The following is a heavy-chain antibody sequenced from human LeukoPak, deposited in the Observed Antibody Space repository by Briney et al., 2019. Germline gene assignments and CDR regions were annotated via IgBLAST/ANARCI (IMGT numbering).Heavy chain of an antibody. V-gene: IGHV3-48*03. CDR1: GFTFSSYE. D-gene: IGHD3-22*01. Sequence: GGSLRLSCVASGFTFSSYEMNWVRQSPGRGLEWVAYISTSSSTQHYADSVKGRFTISRDNSKNSVYLQMNSLMPEDTALYYCARDYYDSSGYQYYLDNWGQGTLVTVSS. CDR2: ISTSSSTQ. J-gene: IGHJ4*02. CDR3: ARDYYDSSGYQYYLDN.